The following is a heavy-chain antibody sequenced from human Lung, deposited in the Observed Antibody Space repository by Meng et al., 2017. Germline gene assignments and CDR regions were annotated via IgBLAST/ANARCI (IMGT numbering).Heavy chain of an antibody. J-gene: IGHJ4*02. D-gene: IGHD6-19*01. Sequence: QGQPVQSGPEGKKTGASGKGYCKASGYTFTSYGISWVRQAPGQGLEWMGWISAYNGNTNYAQKLQGRVTMTTDTSTSTAYMELRSLRSDDTAVYYCARDIGQWLVQRDLDYWGQGTLVTVSS. CDR1: GYTFTSYG. CDR3: ARDIGQWLVQRDLDY. V-gene: IGHV1-18*01. CDR2: ISAYNGNT.